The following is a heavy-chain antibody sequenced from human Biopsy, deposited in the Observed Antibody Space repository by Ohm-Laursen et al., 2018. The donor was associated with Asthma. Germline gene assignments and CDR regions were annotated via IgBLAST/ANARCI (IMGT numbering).Heavy chain of an antibody. CDR1: GFAVSRDY. CDR3: ARGDSSNWSHYYFDY. D-gene: IGHD3-22*01. CDR2: IHSGGTS. Sequence: SLRLSCAASGFAVSRDYMFWVRQAPGKGLEWVSVIHSGGTSHTADSVRGRFTISRDYSKNTLYLQMHSLRAEDTAVYYCARGDSSNWSHYYFDYWGQGTLVTVSS. V-gene: IGHV3-53*01. J-gene: IGHJ4*02.